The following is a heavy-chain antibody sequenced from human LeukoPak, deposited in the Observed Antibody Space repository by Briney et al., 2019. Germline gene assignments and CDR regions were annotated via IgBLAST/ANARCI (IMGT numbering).Heavy chain of an antibody. D-gene: IGHD6-19*01. CDR2: ISVSVDSP. V-gene: IGHV3-23*01. CDR3: AKAVAGSSFDY. CDR1: GFTFSSYA. J-gene: IGHJ4*02. Sequence: VGSLRLSCAPSGFTFSSYAMSGVRQAPGKGLWWVSAISVSVDSPYYADSVKGGFTIYRDNSKTTLSLQMNSLRAEATAVYYCAKAVAGSSFDYWGQGTLVTVSS.